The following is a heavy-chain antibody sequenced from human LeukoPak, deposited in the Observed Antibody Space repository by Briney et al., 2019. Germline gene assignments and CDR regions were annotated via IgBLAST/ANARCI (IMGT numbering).Heavy chain of an antibody. CDR1: GYTFTGYY. CDR2: INPNSGGT. J-gene: IGHJ4*02. V-gene: IGHV1-2*02. CDR3: ARDPYGYYFDY. Sequence: ASVKASCKASGYTFTGYYMHWVRQAPGQGLEWMGWINPNSGGTNYAQKFQGRVTMTRDTSISTAYMELSRLRSDDTAVYCCARDPYGYYFDYWGQGTLVTVSS. D-gene: IGHD4-17*01.